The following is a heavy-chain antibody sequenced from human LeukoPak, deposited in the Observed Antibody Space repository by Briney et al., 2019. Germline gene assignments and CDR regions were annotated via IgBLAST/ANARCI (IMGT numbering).Heavy chain of an antibody. CDR3: AKVITMVRGVIKNYYGMDV. CDR1: GFTFSSYG. J-gene: IGHJ6*04. Sequence: PGGSLRLSCAASGFTFSSYGMHWVRQAPGKGLEWVAVTSYDGSNKYYADSVKGRFTISRDNSKNTLYLQMNSLRAEDTAVYYCAKVITMVRGVIKNYYGMDVWGKGTTVTVSS. CDR2: TSYDGSNK. D-gene: IGHD3-10*01. V-gene: IGHV3-30*18.